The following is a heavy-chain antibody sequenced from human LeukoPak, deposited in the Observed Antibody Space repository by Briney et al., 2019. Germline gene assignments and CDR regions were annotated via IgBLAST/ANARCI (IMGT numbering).Heavy chain of an antibody. CDR3: ARHEIDCSGGSCSSDY. J-gene: IGHJ4*02. CDR2: IYPGDSDT. CDR1: GSRFTSYW. V-gene: IGHV5-51*01. D-gene: IGHD2-15*01. Sequence: GESLKISCKGSGSRFTSYWIGWVRQLPGKGLEWMGIIYPGDSDTRYSPSFQGQVTISADKSISTAYLQWSSLKASDTAMYYCARHEIDCSGGSCSSDYWGQGTLVTVSS.